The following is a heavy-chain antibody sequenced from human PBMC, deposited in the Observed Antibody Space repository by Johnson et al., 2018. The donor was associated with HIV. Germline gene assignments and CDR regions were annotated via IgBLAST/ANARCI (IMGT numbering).Heavy chain of an antibody. J-gene: IGHJ3*02. CDR2: ISYDGSNK. D-gene: IGHD5-12*01. Sequence: QMLLVESGGGVVQPGRSLRLSCAASGFTFSSYAMHWVRQAPGKGLEWVAVISYDGSNKYYADSVKGRFTISRDNSKNTLYLQMNSLKTEDTAVYYCTTGLSSGKGAFDIWGQGTMVTVS. CDR3: TTGLSSGKGAFDI. CDR1: GFTFSSYA. V-gene: IGHV3-30*04.